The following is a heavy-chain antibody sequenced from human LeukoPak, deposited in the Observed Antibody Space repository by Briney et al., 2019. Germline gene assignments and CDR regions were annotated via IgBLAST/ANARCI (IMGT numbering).Heavy chain of an antibody. V-gene: IGHV4-59*01. CDR1: GGSISSYY. CDR2: IYYSGST. J-gene: IGHJ5*02. Sequence: SETLSLTCTVSGGSISSYYWSWIRKPPGKGLEWIGYIYYSGSTNYNPSLKSRVTISVDTSKNQFSLKLSSVTAADTAVYYCAALAVAGTMDWFDPWGQGTLVTVSS. CDR3: AALAVAGTMDWFDP. D-gene: IGHD6-19*01.